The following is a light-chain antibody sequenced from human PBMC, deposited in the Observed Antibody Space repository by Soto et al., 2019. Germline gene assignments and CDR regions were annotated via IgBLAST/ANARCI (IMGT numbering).Light chain of an antibody. V-gene: IGKV1-17*01. Sequence: DIQMTQSPSSLSTSVGDRVTITCRASQGIGNDLGWYQQKPGKAPKRLIYKASSLQSGVPSRFSGSGSGTEFTLSISSLQPEDSATYYCLQHNSYPPTFGGGTKVEIK. CDR1: QGIGND. J-gene: IGKJ4*01. CDR3: LQHNSYPPT. CDR2: KAS.